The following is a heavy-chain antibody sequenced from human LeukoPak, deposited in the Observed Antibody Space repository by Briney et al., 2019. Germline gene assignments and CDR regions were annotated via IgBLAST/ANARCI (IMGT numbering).Heavy chain of an antibody. V-gene: IGHV1-18*04. Sequence: GASVKVSCKASGYTFTGYYMHWVRQAPGQGLEWMGWISAYNGNTNYAQKLQGRVTMTTDTSTSTAYMELRSLRSDDTAVYYCARSGRSTANYCYYYMDVWGKGTTVTISS. J-gene: IGHJ6*03. CDR3: ARSGRSTANYCYYYMDV. CDR2: ISAYNGNT. D-gene: IGHD2-2*01. CDR1: GYTFTGYY.